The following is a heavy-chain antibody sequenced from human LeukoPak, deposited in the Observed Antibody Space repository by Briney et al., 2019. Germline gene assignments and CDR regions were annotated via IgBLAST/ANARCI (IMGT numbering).Heavy chain of an antibody. V-gene: IGHV3-30*01. CDR1: GFTFSSYA. CDR2: ISYDGSNK. Sequence: GGSLRLSCATSGFTFSSYAMHWVRQAPGKGLEWVAVISYDGSNKYYADSVKGRFTISRDNSKNTLYLQMNSLRAEDTAVYYCAKSGYDILTAGRRLDYWGQGTLVTVSS. CDR3: AKSGYDILTAGRRLDY. J-gene: IGHJ4*02. D-gene: IGHD3-9*01.